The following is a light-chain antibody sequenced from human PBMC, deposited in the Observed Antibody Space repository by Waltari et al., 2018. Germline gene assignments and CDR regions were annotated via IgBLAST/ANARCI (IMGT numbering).Light chain of an antibody. J-gene: IGLJ7*01. Sequence: QSVLTQPPSVSAAPGQRVTISCSGGSSNIGNNYVSWYRQFPGTAPKLLIYDMSERPSGIPGRFSGSKSGTSATLDITGLQAGDEADDYCGTWDSSLSGAVFGGGTHLTVL. CDR3: GTWDSSLSGAV. CDR1: SSNIGNNY. CDR2: DMS. V-gene: IGLV1-51*01.